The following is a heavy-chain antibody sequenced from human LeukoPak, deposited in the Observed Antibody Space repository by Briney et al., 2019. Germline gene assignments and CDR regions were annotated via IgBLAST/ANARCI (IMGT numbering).Heavy chain of an antibody. CDR3: ARETSQKGAHYMDV. J-gene: IGHJ6*03. V-gene: IGHV4-38-2*02. CDR2: IYHSGST. CDR1: GYSISSGYY. D-gene: IGHD3-16*01. Sequence: SETLSLTCTVSGYSISSGYYWGWIRQPPGKGLEWIGSIYHSGSTYYNPSLKSRVTISVDTSKNQFSLKLNSVTAADTAVYYCARETSQKGAHYMDVWGKGTTVTISS.